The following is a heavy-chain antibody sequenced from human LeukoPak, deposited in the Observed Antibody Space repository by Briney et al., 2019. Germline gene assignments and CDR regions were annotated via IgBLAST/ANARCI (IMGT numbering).Heavy chain of an antibody. D-gene: IGHD6-19*01. CDR3: ARSSGWLDY. CDR1: GDSVSSNSAA. V-gene: IGHV6-1*01. J-gene: IGHJ4*02. Sequence: SQTLSLTCAISGDSVSSNSAAWNWIRQSPSRXXXXLGRTYYRSKWYNAYTLSVRSRITINPDTSKNQFSLQLNSVTPEDTAVYFCARSSGWLDYWGQGTLVTVSS. CDR2: TYYRSKWYN.